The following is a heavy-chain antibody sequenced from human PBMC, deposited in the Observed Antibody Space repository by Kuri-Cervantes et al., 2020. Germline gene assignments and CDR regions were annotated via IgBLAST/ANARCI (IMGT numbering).Heavy chain of an antibody. Sequence: SETLSLTCAVSGGSISSGGYSWSWIRQPPGKGLEWIGYIYHSGSTYYNPSLKSRVTISVDRSKNQFSLKLSSVTAADTAVYYCARGGAAAGRNWFDPWGQGTLVTVSS. CDR2: IYHSGST. CDR3: ARGGAAAGRNWFDP. D-gene: IGHD6-13*01. V-gene: IGHV4-30-2*01. J-gene: IGHJ5*02. CDR1: GGSISSGGYS.